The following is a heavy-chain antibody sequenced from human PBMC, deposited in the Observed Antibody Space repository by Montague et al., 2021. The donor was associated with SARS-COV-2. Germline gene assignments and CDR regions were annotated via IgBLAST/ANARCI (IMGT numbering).Heavy chain of an antibody. CDR3: ARVEGVIGGITHFDY. J-gene: IGHJ4*02. V-gene: IGHV4-59*01. D-gene: IGHD2-21*01. CDR2: TYYSGST. Sequence: SETLSLTCTVSGASMRSYCWTWVRQSPGKGLEWIGYTYYSGSTSYAPSLKSRLTMTVDMSASQVSLTLMSVTAADSAVYYCARVEGVIGGITHFDYWGQGFLVSVSS. CDR1: GASMRSYC.